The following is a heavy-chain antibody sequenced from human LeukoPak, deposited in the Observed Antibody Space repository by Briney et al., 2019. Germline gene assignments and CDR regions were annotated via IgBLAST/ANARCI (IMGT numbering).Heavy chain of an antibody. CDR3: ARGQLLFDY. Sequence: GGSLRLSCAASGFTFSSYGLHWVRQAPGKGLGWVAVIWYDGNKKYYADSVKGRFTISRDNSKNTLYLQMNSLRAEDTAVYYCARGQLLFDYWGQGTLVTVSS. CDR2: IWYDGNKK. D-gene: IGHD2-2*01. V-gene: IGHV3-33*01. CDR1: GFTFSSYG. J-gene: IGHJ4*02.